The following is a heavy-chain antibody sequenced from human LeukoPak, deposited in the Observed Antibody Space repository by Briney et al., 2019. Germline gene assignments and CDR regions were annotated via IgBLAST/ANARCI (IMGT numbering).Heavy chain of an antibody. J-gene: IGHJ3*02. V-gene: IGHV3-21*05. CDR3: ARDRSLRDSSGNDAFDI. CDR2: ISGSGNVI. CDR1: RFFFRSHG. D-gene: IGHD3-22*01. Sequence: GGSLRLSCAASRFFFRSHGMKCVRQAPGKGLEWTSYISGSGNVIYHADSVKGRFTISRDNAKNSLYLQMNSLRAEDTAVYYCARDRSLRDSSGNDAFDIWGQGTMVTVSS.